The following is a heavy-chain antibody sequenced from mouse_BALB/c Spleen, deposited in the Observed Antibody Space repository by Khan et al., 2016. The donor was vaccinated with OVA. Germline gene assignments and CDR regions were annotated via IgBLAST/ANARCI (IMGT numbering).Heavy chain of an antibody. CDR2: INPTSGYT. Sequence: QVQLQQSGAEQAKPGASVKMSCKPSGYTFSSYWMHWVKQRPGQGLEWIGYINPTSGYTEYNEKFKDKATLSADKSSSTAYMQLTSLTSEDSAVYYCARDRIDYWGQGTTLTVSS. CDR1: GYTFSSYW. V-gene: IGHV1-7*01. CDR3: ARDRIDY. J-gene: IGHJ2*01.